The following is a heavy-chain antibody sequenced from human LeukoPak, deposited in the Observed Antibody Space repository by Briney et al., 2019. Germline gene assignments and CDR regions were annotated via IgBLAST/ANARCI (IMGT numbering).Heavy chain of an antibody. CDR3: ARDHQERLYYYYYYMDV. D-gene: IGHD1-1*01. CDR2: IYYSGST. CDR1: GYSISSGYY. J-gene: IGHJ6*03. Sequence: PSETLSLTCTVSGYSISSGYYWGWIRQPPGKGLEWIGSIYYSGSTYYNPSLKSRVTISVDTSKNQFSLKLSSVTAADTAVYYCARDHQERLYYYYYYMDVWGKGTTVTISS. V-gene: IGHV4-38-2*02.